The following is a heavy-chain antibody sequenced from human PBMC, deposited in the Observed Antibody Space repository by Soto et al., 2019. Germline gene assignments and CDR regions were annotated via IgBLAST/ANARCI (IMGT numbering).Heavy chain of an antibody. J-gene: IGHJ4*02. V-gene: IGHV3-23*01. D-gene: IGHD1-1*01. Sequence: EVQLLASGGGLVQPGGSLTLSCAASGFDFSGYAMSWVRQAPGKGLQWVSVITGGGTSIYYGDSVKGRVSIARDMSPNTLFLHMHSLRAEDMALYFWAKHQYTFAHYIDHWAQGPHVTVSS. CDR3: AKHQYTFAHYIDH. CDR2: ITGGGTSI. CDR1: GFDFSGYA.